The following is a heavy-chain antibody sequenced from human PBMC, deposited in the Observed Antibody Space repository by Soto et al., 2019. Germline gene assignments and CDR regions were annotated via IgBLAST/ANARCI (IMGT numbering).Heavy chain of an antibody. CDR1: GFTFKNYA. CDR2: ISFDGTNT. Sequence: QVQLVESGGGVVQPGRSLTLSCAASGFTFKNYAMHWVRQAPGKGLEWVAVISFDGTNTYYAESVRGRVTISRDNSRNTLYLQMSSLRTEDTALFYCARDIESIKGPHHNSVGPGYWGQGTLVTVSS. CDR3: ARDIESIKGPHHNSVGPGY. J-gene: IGHJ4*02. V-gene: IGHV3-30-3*01. D-gene: IGHD1-1*01.